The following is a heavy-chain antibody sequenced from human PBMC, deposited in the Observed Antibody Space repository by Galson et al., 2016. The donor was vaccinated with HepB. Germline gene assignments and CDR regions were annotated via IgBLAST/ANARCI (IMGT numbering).Heavy chain of an antibody. D-gene: IGHD4-17*01. V-gene: IGHV5-51*01. Sequence: QSGADVKRPGESLRISCKGSGSSFSTYWIGWVRQTPGKGLEWMGVIYPGDSETRYRPSIQGQVTISADVSIATAYLQWNSLKASDTAVYYGATRTNSVTFAFDIWGQGTRVTVSS. CDR1: GSSFSTYW. CDR2: IYPGDSET. J-gene: IGHJ3*02. CDR3: ATRTNSVTFAFDI.